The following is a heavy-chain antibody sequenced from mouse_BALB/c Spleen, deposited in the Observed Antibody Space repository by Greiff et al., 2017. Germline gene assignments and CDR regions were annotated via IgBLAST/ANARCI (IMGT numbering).Heavy chain of an antibody. CDR2: IYPGGGYT. J-gene: IGHJ4*01. CDR1: GYTFTNYW. CDR3: ARDTTRAMDY. V-gene: IGHV1-63*02. Sequence: QVQLKESGPELVKPGTSVKISCKASGYTFTNYWLGWVKQRPGHGLEWIGDIYPGGGYTNYNEKFKGKATLTADTSSSTAYMQLSSLTSEDSAVYFCARDTTRAMDYWGQGTSVTVSS. D-gene: IGHD1-1*01.